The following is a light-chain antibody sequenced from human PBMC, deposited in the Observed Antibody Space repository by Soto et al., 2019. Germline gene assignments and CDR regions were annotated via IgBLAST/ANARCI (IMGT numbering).Light chain of an antibody. CDR1: QGIRKD. CDR3: LQHNSYPWT. J-gene: IGKJ1*01. CDR2: AAS. Sequence: DIQMTQSPSSLSASVGDRVTITCRASQGIRKDLGWYQQKPGKAPKGLIFAASSLQSGVQSRFSGSGSGTEFTLTISSLQPEDSATYYCLQHNSYPWTFGQGTKVEIK. V-gene: IGKV1-17*01.